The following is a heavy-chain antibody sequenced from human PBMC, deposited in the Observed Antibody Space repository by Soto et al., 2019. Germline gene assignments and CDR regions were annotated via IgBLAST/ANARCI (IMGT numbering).Heavy chain of an antibody. CDR1: GFSLSTSGVG. CDR2: IYWDDDK. CDR3: AHTRYTYGTGPYYFDY. D-gene: IGHD5-18*01. V-gene: IGHV2-5*02. Sequence: QITLKESGPTLVKPTQTLTLTCTFSGFSLSTSGVGVGWIRQPPGKALEWLAFIYWDDDKRYSPSLRSRLTITKDTSKNQVVLTMTNMAPVDTATYYCAHTRYTYGTGPYYFDYWGQGTLVTVSS. J-gene: IGHJ4*02.